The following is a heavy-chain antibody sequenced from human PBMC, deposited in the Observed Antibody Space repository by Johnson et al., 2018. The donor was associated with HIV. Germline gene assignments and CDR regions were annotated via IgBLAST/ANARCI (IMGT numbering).Heavy chain of an antibody. V-gene: IGHV3-66*02. Sequence: VQLVESGGGLVQPGGSLRLSCAASGFTVSRNYMSWVRQAPGKGLEWVSVIYSGGSTYYADSVKGRFTTSRDNSKNTLYLQMNSLRAEDTAVYYCARDQRLAAVATDGFDVWGQGTMVTVSS. D-gene: IGHD6-13*01. CDR3: ARDQRLAAVATDGFDV. J-gene: IGHJ3*01. CDR1: GFTVSRNY. CDR2: IYSGGST.